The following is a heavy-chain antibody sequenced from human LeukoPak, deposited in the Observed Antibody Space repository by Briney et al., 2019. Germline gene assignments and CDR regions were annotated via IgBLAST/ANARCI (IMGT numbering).Heavy chain of an antibody. CDR3: ATDQYTSSAGRFDP. J-gene: IGHJ5*02. D-gene: IGHD6-6*01. CDR2: MNPNSGDT. Sequence: ASVKVSCKASGYTFTTKYMHWVRQAPGQGREWMGWMNPNSGDTKYAQKFQGRVTMTRDTSITTAYMELSRLRSDDTAVYYCATDQYTSSAGRFDPWGQGSLVTVSS. V-gene: IGHV1-2*02. CDR1: GYTFTTKY.